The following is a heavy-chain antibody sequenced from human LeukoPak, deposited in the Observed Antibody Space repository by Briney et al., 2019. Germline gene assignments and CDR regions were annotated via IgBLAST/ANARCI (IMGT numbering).Heavy chain of an antibody. CDR3: ARDTLNGPFVTSLDY. J-gene: IGHJ4*02. CDR2: ISSNGNTE. Sequence: GGSLRLSCAASGFTFSSYWMHWVRQAPGKGLEWVSHISSNGNTEYYLDSVRLRFTMSRDNAKNLLFLQLDSLRAEDTAVYYCARDTLNGPFVTSLDYWGQGALVTVSS. V-gene: IGHV3-48*04. CDR1: GFTFSSYW. D-gene: IGHD3-9*01.